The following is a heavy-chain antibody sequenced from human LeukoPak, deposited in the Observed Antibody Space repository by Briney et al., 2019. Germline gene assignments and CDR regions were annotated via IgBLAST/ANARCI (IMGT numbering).Heavy chain of an antibody. J-gene: IGHJ5*02. V-gene: IGHV1-69*06. Sequence: SVKVSCKASGGTFSSYAISWVRQAPGQGLEWMGRIIPIFGTANYAQKFQGRVTITADKSTSTAYMELSSLRSEDTAVYYCARVWCSSTSSFDPWGQGTLVTVSS. CDR2: IIPIFGTA. D-gene: IGHD2-2*01. CDR3: ARVWCSSTSSFDP. CDR1: GGTFSSYA.